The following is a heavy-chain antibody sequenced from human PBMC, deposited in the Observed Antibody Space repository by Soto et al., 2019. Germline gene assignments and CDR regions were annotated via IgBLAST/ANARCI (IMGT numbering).Heavy chain of an antibody. D-gene: IGHD1-20*01. V-gene: IGHV1-69*13. CDR1: GDTFSTFA. CDR3: ARSPGITGTRASQYAMDV. Sequence: ASVKVSCKASGDTFSTFAISWVRQAPGQGLEWMGGIIPIFGTPDYAQHFPGRVTISADESTKTAYLELSSLRPEDTAVYYCARSPGITGTRASQYAMDVWGQGTTVTV. J-gene: IGHJ6*02. CDR2: IIPIFGTP.